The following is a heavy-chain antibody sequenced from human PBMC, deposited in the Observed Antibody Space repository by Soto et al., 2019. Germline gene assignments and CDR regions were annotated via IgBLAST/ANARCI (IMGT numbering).Heavy chain of an antibody. D-gene: IGHD3-3*01. J-gene: IGHJ6*02. Sequence: PGESLKISCKGSGYSFTSYWISWVRQMPGKGLEWMGRIDPSDSYTNYSPSFQGHVTISADKSISTAYLQWSSLKASDTAMYYCARVSRYDFWSGYSYYYYGMDVWGQGTTVTVSS. V-gene: IGHV5-10-1*01. CDR1: GYSFTSYW. CDR3: ARVSRYDFWSGYSYYYYGMDV. CDR2: IDPSDSYT.